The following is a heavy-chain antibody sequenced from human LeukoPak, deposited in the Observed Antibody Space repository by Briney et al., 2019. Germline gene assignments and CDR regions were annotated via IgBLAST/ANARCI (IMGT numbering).Heavy chain of an antibody. CDR3: AREGEYSSSHRYYYYYYGMDV. CDR2: IYSGGST. J-gene: IGHJ6*02. D-gene: IGHD6-6*01. CDR1: GFTVSSNY. Sequence: PGGSLRLSCAASGFTVSSNYMSWVRQAPGKGLEWVSVIYSGGSTYYADSVKGRFTISRDNSKNTLYLQMNSLRAEDTAVYYCAREGEYSSSHRYYYYYYGMDVWGQGTTVTVSS. V-gene: IGHV3-66*01.